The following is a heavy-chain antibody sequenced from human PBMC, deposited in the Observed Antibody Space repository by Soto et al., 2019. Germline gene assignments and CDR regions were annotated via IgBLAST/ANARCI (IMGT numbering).Heavy chain of an antibody. CDR2: INPSGGST. V-gene: IGHV1-46*01. CDR3: ARALNLWFGEFLLVDY. Sequence: ASVKVSCKASGYTLTSYYMHWVRQAPGQGLEWMGIINPSGGSTSYAQKFQGRVTMTRDASTSTVYMELGSLRSEDTAVYYCARALNLWFGEFLLVDYWGQGTLVTVSS. D-gene: IGHD3-10*01. CDR1: GYTLTSYY. J-gene: IGHJ4*02.